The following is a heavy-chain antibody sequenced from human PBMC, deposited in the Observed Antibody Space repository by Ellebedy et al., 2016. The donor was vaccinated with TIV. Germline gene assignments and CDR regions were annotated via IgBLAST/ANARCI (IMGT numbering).Heavy chain of an antibody. CDR3: ARRDNLGSGYSPVDY. V-gene: IGHV4-59*08. J-gene: IGHJ4*02. CDR2: IYYSGST. CDR1: GGSISSYY. D-gene: IGHD3-22*01. Sequence: MPSETLSLTCTVSGGSISSYYWSWIRQPPGKGLEWIGYIYYSGSTNYNPSLKSRVTISVDTSKNQFSLKLSSVTAADTAVYYCARRDNLGSGYSPVDYWGQGTLVTVSS.